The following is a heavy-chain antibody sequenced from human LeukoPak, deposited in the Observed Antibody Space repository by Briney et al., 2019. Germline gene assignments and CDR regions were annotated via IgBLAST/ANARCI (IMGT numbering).Heavy chain of an antibody. CDR2: ISAYNGNT. CDR3: ARDSIGDDTEPSVAY. V-gene: IGHV1-18*01. J-gene: IGHJ4*02. D-gene: IGHD5-12*01. Sequence: GASVKVSCKASGYTFTSYGISLVRQAPGQGLEWMGWISAYNGNTNYAQKLQGRVTMTTDTSTSTAYMELSSLRSEDTAVYYCARDSIGDDTEPSVAYWGQGTLVTVSS. CDR1: GYTFTSYG.